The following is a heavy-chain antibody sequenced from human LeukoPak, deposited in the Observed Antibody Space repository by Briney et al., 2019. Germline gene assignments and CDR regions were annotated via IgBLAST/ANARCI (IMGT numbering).Heavy chain of an antibody. CDR1: GYSFASYW. CDR2: IYPGDSDT. J-gene: IGHJ4*02. D-gene: IGHD3-16*01. V-gene: IGHV5-51*01. Sequence: GESLKISCKGSGYSFASYWIGWVRQMPGKGLEWMGIIYPGDSDTRYSPSFQGQVTISADKSISTAYLQWSSLKASDTAMYYCARPGQLGEYTPYHFDYWGQGILVTVSS. CDR3: ARPGQLGEYTPYHFDY.